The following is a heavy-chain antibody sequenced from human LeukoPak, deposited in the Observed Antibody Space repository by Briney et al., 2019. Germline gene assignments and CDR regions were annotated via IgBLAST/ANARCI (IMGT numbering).Heavy chain of an antibody. V-gene: IGHV3-23*01. J-gene: IGHJ6*03. D-gene: IGHD3-3*01. CDR1: GFTFSNHA. CDR3: AKNGPGGVTIFGVVTGYYYYYYMDV. Sequence: GGSLRLSCAASGFTFSNHAMNWVRQAPGKGLEWVSSISGSGSSAYFAGSVKGRFTISRDNSKNTLYLQMNSLRAEDTAVYYCAKNGPGGVTIFGVVTGYYYYYYMDVWGKGTTVTVSS. CDR2: ISGSGSSA.